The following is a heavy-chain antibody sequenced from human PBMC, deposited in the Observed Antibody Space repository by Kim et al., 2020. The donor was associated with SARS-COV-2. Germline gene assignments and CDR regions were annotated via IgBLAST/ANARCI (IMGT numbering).Heavy chain of an antibody. CDR2: IKSKTDGGTT. CDR1: GFTFSNAW. D-gene: IGHD2-21*02. Sequence: GGSLRLSCAASGFTFSNAWMSWVRQAPGKGLEWVGRIKSKTDGGTTDYAAPVKGRFTISRDDSKNTLYLQMNSLKTEDTAVYYCTTSMGGNSAIMRPFDYWGQGTLVTVSS. V-gene: IGHV3-15*01. J-gene: IGHJ4*02. CDR3: TTSMGGNSAIMRPFDY.